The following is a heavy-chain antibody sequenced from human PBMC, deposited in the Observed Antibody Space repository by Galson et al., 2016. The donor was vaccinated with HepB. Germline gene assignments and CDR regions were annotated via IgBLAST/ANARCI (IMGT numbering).Heavy chain of an antibody. D-gene: IGHD6-19*01. J-gene: IGHJ4*02. CDR2: LDKAGSKA. V-gene: IGHV3-33*01. Sequence: SLRLSCAASGFIFNHHDMHWVRQAPGKWPEWMAILDKAGSKASFADSMKGRFTVSRDNSTNIFYLQLHDSSVADTAVYYRAREAASGWYRFFFDSWGQGTLVTVSS. CDR3: AREAASGWYRFFFDS. CDR1: GFIFNHHD.